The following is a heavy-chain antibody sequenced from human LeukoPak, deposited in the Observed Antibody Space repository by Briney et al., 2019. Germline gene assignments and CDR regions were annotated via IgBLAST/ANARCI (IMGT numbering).Heavy chain of an antibody. J-gene: IGHJ4*02. CDR2: IDPSGGST. D-gene: IGHD6-19*01. CDR1: GYTFTSYY. V-gene: IGHV1-46*01. Sequence: ASVKVSCKASGYTFTSYYMHWVRQAPGQGLEWMGIIDPSGGSTSSAQKFQGRVTMTRDTSTSTVYMELSSLRSEDTAVYYCAREDSSGWYVFDYWGQGTLVTVSS. CDR3: AREDSSGWYVFDY.